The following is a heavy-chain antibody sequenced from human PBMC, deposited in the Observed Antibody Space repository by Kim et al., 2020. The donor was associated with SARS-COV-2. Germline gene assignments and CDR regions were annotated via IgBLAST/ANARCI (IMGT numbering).Heavy chain of an antibody. V-gene: IGHV3-30*04. J-gene: IGHJ4*02. CDR2: ISYDGSNK. Sequence: GGSLRLSCAASGFTFSSYAMHWVRQAPGKGLEWVALISYDGSNKYYADSVKGRFTISRDNSKNTLYLQMNSLRAEDTAVYYCGRDQEWWLRFQVDYWGQG. CDR1: GFTFSSYA. CDR3: GRDQEWWLRFQVDY. D-gene: IGHD5-12*01.